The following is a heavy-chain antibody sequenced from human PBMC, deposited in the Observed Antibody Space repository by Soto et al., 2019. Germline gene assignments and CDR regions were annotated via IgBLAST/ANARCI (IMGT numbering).Heavy chain of an antibody. Sequence: SETLSLTCTVSGGSISSYYWSWIRQPPGKGLEWIGYIYYSGSTNYNPSLKSRVTISVDTSKNQFSLKLSSVTAADTAVYYCARDRYDILTGYSTVYYYYYGMDVWGQGTTVTVSS. CDR3: ARDRYDILTGYSTVYYYYYGMDV. V-gene: IGHV4-59*01. CDR2: IYYSGST. CDR1: GGSISSYY. J-gene: IGHJ6*02. D-gene: IGHD3-9*01.